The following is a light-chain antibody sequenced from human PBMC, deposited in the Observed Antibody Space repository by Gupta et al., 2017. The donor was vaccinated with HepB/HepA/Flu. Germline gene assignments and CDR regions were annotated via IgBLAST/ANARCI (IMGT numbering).Light chain of an antibody. CDR3: QQRSNWPPIT. J-gene: IGKJ5*01. V-gene: IGKV3-11*01. CDR1: QSVARY. Sequence: EIVLTQSPATLSLSPGERATLSCRASQSVARYLAWYQQKPGQAPRLLIYDASSRATGIPGRFSGTGSGTDFTLTINRREPEDSAVYYCQQRSNWPPITFGQGTRLEIK. CDR2: DAS.